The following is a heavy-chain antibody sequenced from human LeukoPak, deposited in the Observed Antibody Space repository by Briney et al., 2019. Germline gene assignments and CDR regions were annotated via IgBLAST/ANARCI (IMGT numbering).Heavy chain of an antibody. V-gene: IGHV1-2*02. CDR3: ARGEGKRYFDWFFS. J-gene: IGHJ5*01. CDR2: INPNNGGT. D-gene: IGHD3-9*01. Sequence: ASLKVSCKASGYTFTGYYIHWVRQAPGQGLEWMGWINPNNGGTDYAQKFQGRVTMTRDTSISTAYMELSGLRSDDTAVYFCARGEGKRYFDWFFSWGQGTLVTVSS. CDR1: GYTFTGYY.